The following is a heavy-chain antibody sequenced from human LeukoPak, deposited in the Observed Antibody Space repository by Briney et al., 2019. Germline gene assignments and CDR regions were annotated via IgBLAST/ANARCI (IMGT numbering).Heavy chain of an antibody. V-gene: IGHV4-4*02. J-gene: IGHJ4*02. Sequence: SETLSLTCAVSGGSISSSNWWSWVRQPPGKGLEWIGEIYHSGSTNYNPSLKSRVTISVDKSKNQFSLKLSSVTAADTAVYYCARASLPWVATMKKKTHYYFDYWGQGTLVTVSS. CDR3: ARASLPWVATMKKKTHYYFDY. D-gene: IGHD5-24*01. CDR1: GGSISSSNW. CDR2: IYHSGST.